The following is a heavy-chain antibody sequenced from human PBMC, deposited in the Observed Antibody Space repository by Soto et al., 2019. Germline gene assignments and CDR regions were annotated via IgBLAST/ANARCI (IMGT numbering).Heavy chain of an antibody. D-gene: IGHD3-10*01. J-gene: IGHJ5*02. Sequence: GGSLRLSCAASGFTFSSYSMNWVRQAPGKGLEWVSYISSSSSTIYYADSVKGRFTISRDNAKNSLYLQMNSLRAEDTAVYYCARVSLLPGSYYPGNWFDPWGQGTLVTVSS. V-gene: IGHV3-48*01. CDR1: GFTFSSYS. CDR2: ISSSSSTI. CDR3: ARVSLLPGSYYPGNWFDP.